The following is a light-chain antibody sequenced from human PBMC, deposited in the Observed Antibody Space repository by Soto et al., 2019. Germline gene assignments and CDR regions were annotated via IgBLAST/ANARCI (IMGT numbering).Light chain of an antibody. CDR1: SSNIGAGYD. CDR2: EDN. CDR3: QSYDSSLSGYV. V-gene: IGLV1-40*01. J-gene: IGLJ1*01. Sequence: QSVLTQPPSVSGAPGQRVTISCTGSSSNIGAGYDLHWYQQLPGTAPKLLIYEDNNRPSGVPDRFSGSKSGTSASLAITGLQAEDEADYYCQSYDSSLSGYVFGTGTKLTV.